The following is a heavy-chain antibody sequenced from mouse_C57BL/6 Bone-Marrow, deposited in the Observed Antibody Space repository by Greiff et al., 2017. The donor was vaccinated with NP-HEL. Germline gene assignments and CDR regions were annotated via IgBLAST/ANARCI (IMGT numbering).Heavy chain of an antibody. CDR1: GFTFSDFY. CDR2: SRNKANDYTT. Sequence: EVMLVESGGGLVQSGRSLRLSCATSGFTFSDFYMEWVRQAPGKGLEWIAVSRNKANDYTTEYSASVKGRFIVSRDTSQSILYLQMNALRAEDTAIYYCARDNWDWYFDVWGTGTTVTVSS. V-gene: IGHV7-1*01. J-gene: IGHJ1*03. D-gene: IGHD4-1*01. CDR3: ARDNWDWYFDV.